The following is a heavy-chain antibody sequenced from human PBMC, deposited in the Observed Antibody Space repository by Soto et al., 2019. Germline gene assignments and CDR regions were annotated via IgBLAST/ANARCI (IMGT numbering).Heavy chain of an antibody. J-gene: IGHJ4*02. CDR2: IYYSGST. D-gene: IGHD3-22*01. V-gene: IGHV4-30-4*01. Sequence: SSETLSLTCTVSGGSISRGDYYWSWIRQPPGKGLEWIGYIYYSGSTYYNPSLKSRVTISVDTSKNQFSLKLSSVTAADTAVYYCARVFRGYYDSSGYSQTFDYWGQGTLVTVSS. CDR3: ARVFRGYYDSSGYSQTFDY. CDR1: GGSISRGDYY.